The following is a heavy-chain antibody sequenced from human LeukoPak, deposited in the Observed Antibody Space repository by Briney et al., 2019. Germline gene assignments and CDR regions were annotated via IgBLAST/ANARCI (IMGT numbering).Heavy chain of an antibody. D-gene: IGHD2/OR15-2a*01. V-gene: IGHV3-74*01. Sequence: GGSLRLSCAASGNYWMHWVRQAPGKGLVWVSHINSDGSWTSYADSVKGRLTISKDNAKNTVYLQMNSLRAEDTAVYYCVSFYETYWGRGTLVTVSS. J-gene: IGHJ4*02. CDR2: INSDGSWT. CDR1: GNYW. CDR3: VSFYETY.